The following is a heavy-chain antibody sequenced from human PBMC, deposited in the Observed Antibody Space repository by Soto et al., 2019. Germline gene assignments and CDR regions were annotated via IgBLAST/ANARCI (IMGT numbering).Heavy chain of an antibody. D-gene: IGHD6-6*01. J-gene: IGHJ4*02. V-gene: IGHV3-33*01. CDR2: MWFDGRYE. CDR3: ARDRRIPNFAARNTLGY. Sequence: GGSLRLSCAASGFTFSNFGMHWVRQAPGKGLEWVASMWFDGRYEEYADSVKGRFTISRDNSRDTLFLQMNSLTSEDTAVYYCARDRRIPNFAARNTLGYWGQGTLVTVSS. CDR1: GFTFSNFG.